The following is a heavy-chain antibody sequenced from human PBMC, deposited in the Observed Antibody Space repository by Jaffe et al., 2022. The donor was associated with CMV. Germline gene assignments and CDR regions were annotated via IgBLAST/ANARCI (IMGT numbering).Heavy chain of an antibody. D-gene: IGHD3-22*01. CDR3: AREVDSSGYRGSYGMDV. CDR2: IYYSGST. J-gene: IGHJ6*02. Sequence: QVQLQESGPGLVKPSETLSLTCTVSGGSISSYYWSWIRQPPGKGLEWIGYIYYSGSTNYNPSLKSRVTISVDTSKNQFSLKLSSVTAADTAVYYCAREVDSSGYRGSYGMDVWGQGTTVTVSS. V-gene: IGHV4-59*01. CDR1: GGSISSYY.